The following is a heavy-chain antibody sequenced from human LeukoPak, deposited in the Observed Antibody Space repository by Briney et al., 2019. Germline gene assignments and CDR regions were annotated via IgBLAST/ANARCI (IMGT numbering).Heavy chain of an antibody. CDR1: GGTFSSYA. Sequence: SVQVSCKASGGTFSSYAISWVRQAPGQGLEWMGGITPIFVTAKYAQKFQGRVTITADESTSTAYMELSSLRSEDTAVYYCARDQGYDSSGYYSDYWGQGTLVTVSS. J-gene: IGHJ4*02. CDR2: ITPIFVTA. D-gene: IGHD3-22*01. CDR3: ARDQGYDSSGYYSDY. V-gene: IGHV1-69*01.